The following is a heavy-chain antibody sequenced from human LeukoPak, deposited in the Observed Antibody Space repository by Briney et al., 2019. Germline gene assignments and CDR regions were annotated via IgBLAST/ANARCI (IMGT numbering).Heavy chain of an antibody. D-gene: IGHD6-13*01. CDR1: GFTFSSYS. CDR3: ARIAAAGIGYFQH. Sequence: HPGGSLRLSCAASGFTFSSYSMNWVRQAPGKGLEWVAFIRYDGSNKYYADSVKGRFTISRDNSKNTLYLQMNSLRAEDTAVYYCARIAAAGIGYFQHWGQGTLVTVSS. V-gene: IGHV3-30*02. J-gene: IGHJ1*01. CDR2: IRYDGSNK.